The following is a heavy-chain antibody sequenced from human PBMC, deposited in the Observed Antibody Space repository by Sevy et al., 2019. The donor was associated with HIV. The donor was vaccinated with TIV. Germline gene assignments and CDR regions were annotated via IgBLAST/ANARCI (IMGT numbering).Heavy chain of an antibody. Sequence: ASVKVSCKASGYTFTGYYMHWVRQAPGQGLEWMGRINPNSGGTNYGQKFQGRVTMTRDTSISTAYMELSRLRSDDTAVYYCASQLAPYKPLDYWGQGTLVTVSS. J-gene: IGHJ4*02. CDR2: INPNSGGT. V-gene: IGHV1-2*06. D-gene: IGHD2-2*01. CDR3: ASQLAPYKPLDY. CDR1: GYTFTGYY.